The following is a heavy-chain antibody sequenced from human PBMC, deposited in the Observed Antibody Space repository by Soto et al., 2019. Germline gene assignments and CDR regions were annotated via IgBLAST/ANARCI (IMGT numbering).Heavy chain of an antibody. CDR2: IYYSGST. CDR3: AEDCISTSCYYYGMDV. Sequence: SETLSLTCTVSGGSISSSSYYWGWIRQPPGKGLEWIGSIYYSGSTYYNPSLKSRVTISVDTSKNQFSLKLSSVTAADTAVYYCAEDCISTSCYYYGMDVWGQGTTVTVSS. CDR1: GGSISSSSYY. V-gene: IGHV4-39*01. D-gene: IGHD2-2*01. J-gene: IGHJ6*02.